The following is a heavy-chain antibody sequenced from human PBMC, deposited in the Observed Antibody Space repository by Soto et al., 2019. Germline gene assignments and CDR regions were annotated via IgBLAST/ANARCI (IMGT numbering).Heavy chain of an antibody. CDR3: ARRILYSSGWDYYFDS. CDR1: GSTFTNYY. CDR2: INPNSGGT. D-gene: IGHD6-19*01. Sequence: ASVKVSCKSSGSTFTNYYIHWVRQAPGQGLEWIGRINPNSGGTNLAQKFQDRVTMTRDTSITTVYMELYRLRYDDTAVYYCARRILYSSGWDYYFDSWGQGTLVTVSS. J-gene: IGHJ4*02. V-gene: IGHV1-2*06.